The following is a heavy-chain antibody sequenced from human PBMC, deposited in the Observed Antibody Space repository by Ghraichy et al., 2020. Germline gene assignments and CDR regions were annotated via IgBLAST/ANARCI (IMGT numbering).Heavy chain of an antibody. CDR3: ARYSGRYYYGMDV. V-gene: IGHV4-59*01. CDR2: IYYSGST. Sequence: SETLSLTCTVSGGSISSYYWSWIRQPPGKGLEWIGYIYYSGSTNYNPSLKSRVTISVDTSKNQFSLKLSSVTAADKAVYYWARYSGRYYYGMDVWGQGPMVTVAS. D-gene: IGHD1-26*01. CDR1: GGSISSYY. J-gene: IGHJ6*02.